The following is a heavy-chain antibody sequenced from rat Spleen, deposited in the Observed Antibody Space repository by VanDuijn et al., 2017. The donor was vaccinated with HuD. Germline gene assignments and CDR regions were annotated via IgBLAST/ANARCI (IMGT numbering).Heavy chain of an antibody. D-gene: IGHD1-4*01. J-gene: IGHJ4*01. V-gene: IGHV3-3*01. CDR2: IHGAGIT. CDR1: DYSITSSYG. Sequence: ELRLQESGPGLVKPSQSLSLTCSVTDYSITSSYGWSWIRRFPGNKLAWMGYIHGAGITNYNPSLKSRISITRDTPKNQFFLQLNSLTTEDAATYYCARDGYTPYYYVMDAWGQGASVTVSS. CDR3: ARDGYTPYYYVMDA.